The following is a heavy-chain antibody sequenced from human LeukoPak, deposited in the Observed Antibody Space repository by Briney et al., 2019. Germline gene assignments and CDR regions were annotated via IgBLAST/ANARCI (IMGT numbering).Heavy chain of an antibody. V-gene: IGHV1-2*06. J-gene: IGHJ4*02. CDR3: ARVTYYYDSSGYYVFDY. D-gene: IGHD3-22*01. CDR1: GYTFTGYY. Sequence: ASVKVSCKASGYTFTGYYMHRVRQAPGQGLERMGRINPNSGGTNYAQKFQGRVTMTRDTSISTAYMELSRLRSDDTAVYYCARVTYYYDSSGYYVFDYWGQGTLVTVSS. CDR2: INPNSGGT.